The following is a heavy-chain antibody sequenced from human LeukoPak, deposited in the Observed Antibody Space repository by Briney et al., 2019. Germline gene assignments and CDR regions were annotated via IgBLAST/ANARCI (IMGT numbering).Heavy chain of an antibody. CDR2: ISTSSSYI. CDR3: ARVGRYCSSTSCYEISGYYYYMDV. J-gene: IGHJ6*03. D-gene: IGHD2-2*01. V-gene: IGHV3-21*01. Sequence: GGSLRLSCAASGFTLSSYSMNWVRQAPGKGLEWVSSISTSSSYIYYADSVKGRFTISRDNAKNSLYLQMNSLRAEDTAVYYCARVGRYCSSTSCYEISGYYYYMDVWGKGTTVTISS. CDR1: GFTLSSYS.